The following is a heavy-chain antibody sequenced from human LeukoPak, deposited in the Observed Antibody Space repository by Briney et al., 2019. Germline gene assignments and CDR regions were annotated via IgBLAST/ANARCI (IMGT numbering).Heavy chain of an antibody. V-gene: IGHV5-10-1*01. CDR2: IDPSDSYT. J-gene: IGHJ4*02. CDR3: ARAGLGIAVAATDY. CDR1: GYRFTSYW. Sequence: HGESLQISCQGSGYRFTSYWISWVRQMPGKGLEWMGRIDPSDSYTNYSPSFQGHVTISADKSISTAYLQWSSLKASDTAMYYCARAGLGIAVAATDYWGQGTLVTVSS. D-gene: IGHD6-19*01.